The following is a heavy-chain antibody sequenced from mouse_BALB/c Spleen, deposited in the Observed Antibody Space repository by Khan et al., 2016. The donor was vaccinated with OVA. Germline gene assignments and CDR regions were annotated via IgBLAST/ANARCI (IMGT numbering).Heavy chain of an antibody. CDR2: INPRSGYT. J-gene: IGHJ4*01. CDR1: GYSFTSHT. D-gene: IGHD2-14*01. Sequence: QIQLVQSGAELARPGASVKMSCKASGYSFTSHTMHWVKQRPGQGLEWIGYINPRSGYTNYNQKFNDKATLTADKSSSTAYMQLSSLTSEDSAVYYCARRTTGYALDYWGQGTSVTVSS. V-gene: IGHV1-4*01. CDR3: ARRTTGYALDY.